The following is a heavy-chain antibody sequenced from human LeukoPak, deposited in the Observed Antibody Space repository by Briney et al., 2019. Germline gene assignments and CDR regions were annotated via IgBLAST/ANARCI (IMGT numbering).Heavy chain of an antibody. CDR2: IFDSGNT. V-gene: IGHV4-59*01. CDR3: AKAGGYSSGWEKGGDDY. Sequence: SETLSLTCTVSGDSIGSYYWNWFRQPPGRGLEWIGYIFDSGNTYYNPSLKSRVTISVDTSKNQFSLKLSSVTAADTAVYYCAKAGGYSSGWEKGGDDYWGQGTLVTVSS. D-gene: IGHD6-19*01. J-gene: IGHJ4*02. CDR1: GDSIGSYY.